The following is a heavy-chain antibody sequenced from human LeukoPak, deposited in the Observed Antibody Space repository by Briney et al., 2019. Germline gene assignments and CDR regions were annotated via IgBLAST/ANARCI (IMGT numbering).Heavy chain of an antibody. Sequence: SQTLSLTCAISGDSVSSNSAAWNWIRQSPSRGLEWLGRTYYNSKWYNDYAVSVKSRITITPDTSENQFSLQLNSVTPEDTAVYYCTRDSGSYSSSYRFDSWGQGTLVTVSS. J-gene: IGHJ4*02. CDR1: GDSVSSNSAA. V-gene: IGHV6-1*01. CDR3: TRDSGSYSSSYRFDS. CDR2: TYYNSKWYN. D-gene: IGHD6-6*01.